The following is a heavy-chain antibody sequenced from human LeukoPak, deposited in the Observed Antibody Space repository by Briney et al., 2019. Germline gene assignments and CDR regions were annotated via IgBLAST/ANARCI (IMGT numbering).Heavy chain of an antibody. CDR2: INPNSGGT. J-gene: IGHJ4*02. V-gene: IGHV1-2*06. CDR1: GYTFTGYY. CDR3: ARGPRITIFGVVTAPRDY. Sequence: ASVKVSCKASGYTFTGYYMHWVRQAPGQGLEWMGRINPNSGGTNYAQKFQGRVTMTRDTSISTAYMELSRLRSDDTAVYYCARGPRITIFGVVTAPRDYWGQGTLVTVSS. D-gene: IGHD3-3*01.